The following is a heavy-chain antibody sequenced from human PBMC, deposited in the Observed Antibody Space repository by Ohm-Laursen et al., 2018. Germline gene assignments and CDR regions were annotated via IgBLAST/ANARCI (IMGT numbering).Heavy chain of an antibody. CDR2: ISGSGGST. D-gene: IGHD2-15*01. V-gene: IGHV3-23*01. Sequence: SLRLSCAASGFTFSSYGMSWVRQAPGKGLEWVSAISGSGGSTHYADSVKGRFTISRDNSKNTLFLQMSSLRAEDTAVYYCASLGYCSGGSCLWAFDIWGQGTMVTVSS. J-gene: IGHJ3*02. CDR3: ASLGYCSGGSCLWAFDI. CDR1: GFTFSSYG.